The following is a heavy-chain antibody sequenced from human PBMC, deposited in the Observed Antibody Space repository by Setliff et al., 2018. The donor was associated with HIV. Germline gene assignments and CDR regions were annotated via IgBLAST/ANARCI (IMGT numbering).Heavy chain of an antibody. J-gene: IGHJ4*02. D-gene: IGHD6-13*01. Sequence: KPSETLSLTCTVSGGSISSGDYYWSWIRQPPGKGLEWIGYIYYSGSTYYNPSLKSRVTISVDTSKNQFSLKLSSVTAADTAVYYCTTGGQQLVPAYFDYWGQGTLVTVS. CDR2: IYYSGST. V-gene: IGHV4-30-4*08. CDR1: GGSISSGDYY. CDR3: TTGGQQLVPAYFDY.